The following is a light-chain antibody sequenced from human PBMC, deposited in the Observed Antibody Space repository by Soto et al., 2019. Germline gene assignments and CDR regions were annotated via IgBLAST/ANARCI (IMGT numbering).Light chain of an antibody. Sequence: QSVLTQPASVSGSPGQSSTISCTGSNSDVGFYNLVSWYQHHPGKAPKLIIYEGSQRPSGVSNRFSGSKSGNTASLTISGLQAEDEADYHCCTYAGSSTYVFGTGTKVTVL. J-gene: IGLJ1*01. CDR2: EGS. CDR1: NSDVGFYNL. CDR3: CTYAGSSTYV. V-gene: IGLV2-23*01.